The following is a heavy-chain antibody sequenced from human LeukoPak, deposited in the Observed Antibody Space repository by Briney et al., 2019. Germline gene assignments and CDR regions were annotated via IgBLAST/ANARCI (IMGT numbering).Heavy chain of an antibody. V-gene: IGHV3-21*01. Sequence: PGGSLRLSCAASGFTFRSYSMNWVRQAPGKGLEWVSSISSSSSYIYYADSVKGRFTISRDNAKNSLYLQMNSLRAEDTAVYYCARDLDRYSSGWSFDYWGQGTLVTVSS. CDR1: GFTFRSYS. D-gene: IGHD6-19*01. CDR3: ARDLDRYSSGWSFDY. J-gene: IGHJ4*02. CDR2: ISSSSSYI.